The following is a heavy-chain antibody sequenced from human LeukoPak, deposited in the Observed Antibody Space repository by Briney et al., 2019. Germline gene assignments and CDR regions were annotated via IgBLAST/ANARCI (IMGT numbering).Heavy chain of an antibody. CDR1: GFTFRTYG. Sequence: GRSLRLSCAASGFTFRTYGMQWVRQAPGQGLERVAVISYDENDKYYADSVKGRFTISRDNSMNTLHLQMNSLRAEDTAVYYCAKDPPPPGYCSSTSCYPYYYYMDVWGKGTTVTVSS. CDR3: AKDPPPPGYCSSTSCYPYYYYMDV. J-gene: IGHJ6*03. D-gene: IGHD2-2*01. V-gene: IGHV3-30*18. CDR2: ISYDENDK.